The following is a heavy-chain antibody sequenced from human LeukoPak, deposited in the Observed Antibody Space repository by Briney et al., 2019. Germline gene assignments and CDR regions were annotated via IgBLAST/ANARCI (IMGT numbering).Heavy chain of an antibody. CDR1: GFIFSDYW. CDR2: IKQDGSEK. V-gene: IGHV3-7*03. CDR3: ARDSSSWYKYYFDY. J-gene: IGHJ4*02. Sequence: GGSLRLSCAASGFIFSDYWMSWVRQAPGKGLEWVANIKQDGSEKNYVDSVKGRFTISRDNAKNSLYLQMNSLRAEDTAVYYCARDSSSWYKYYFDYWGQGTLVTVSS. D-gene: IGHD6-13*01.